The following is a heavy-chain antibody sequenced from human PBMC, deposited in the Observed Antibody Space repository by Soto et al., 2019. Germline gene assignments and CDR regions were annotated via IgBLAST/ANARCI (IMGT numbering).Heavy chain of an antibody. J-gene: IGHJ6*03. CDR2: INHSGST. CDR3: ARGGYYDILTGYRSDYYYMDV. D-gene: IGHD3-9*01. V-gene: IGHV4-34*01. CDR1: GGSFSGYY. Sequence: LSLTCAVYGGSFSGYYWSWIRQPPGKGLERIGEINHSGSTNYNPSLKSRVTISVDTSKNQFSLKLSSVTAADTAVYYCARGGYYDILTGYRSDYYYMDVWGKGTTVTVSS.